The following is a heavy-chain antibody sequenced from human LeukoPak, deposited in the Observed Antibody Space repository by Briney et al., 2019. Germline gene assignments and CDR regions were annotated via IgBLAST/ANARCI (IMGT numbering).Heavy chain of an antibody. CDR3: TRKRGNPDY. J-gene: IGHJ4*02. D-gene: IGHD7-27*01. Sequence: PGGSLRLSCAASGFTFSSYGMHWVRQAPGKGLEWAAVISYDGSNKYYADSVKGRFTISRDNSKNTLYLQMNSLRAEDTAVYYCTRKRGNPDYWGQGTLVTVSS. CDR1: GFTFSSYG. V-gene: IGHV3-30*03. CDR2: ISYDGSNK.